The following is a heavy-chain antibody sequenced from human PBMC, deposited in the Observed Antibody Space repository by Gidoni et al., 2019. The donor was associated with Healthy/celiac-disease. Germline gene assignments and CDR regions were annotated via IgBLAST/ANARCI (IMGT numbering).Heavy chain of an antibody. CDR2: ISSRSSDI. J-gene: IGHJ5*02. CDR3: ARDSGGYCSGGSCYWGWFDP. D-gene: IGHD2-15*01. CDR1: GFTFSSNS. Sequence: EVQLVESGGGLVKPAGSLRLSCAASGFTFSSNSMNWVRQAPGQGLEWVSSISSRSSDIYYADSVKGRFTISRDTAKNSLYLQMNSLRAEDTAVYYCARDSGGYCSGGSCYWGWFDPWGQGTLVTVSS. V-gene: IGHV3-21*01.